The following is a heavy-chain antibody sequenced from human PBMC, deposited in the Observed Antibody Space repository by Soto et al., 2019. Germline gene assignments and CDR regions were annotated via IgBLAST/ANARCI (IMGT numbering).Heavy chain of an antibody. D-gene: IGHD3-22*01. J-gene: IGHJ3*02. V-gene: IGHV5-51*01. CDR2: IYPGDSDT. Sequence: PGESLKISCKGSGYSFTSYWIGWVRQMPGKGLEWMGIIYPGDSDTRYSPSFQGQVTISADKSISTAYLQWSSLKASDTAMYYCASPGYYYDSSGYYRDAFDIWGQGTMVTVSS. CDR3: ASPGYYYDSSGYYRDAFDI. CDR1: GYSFTSYW.